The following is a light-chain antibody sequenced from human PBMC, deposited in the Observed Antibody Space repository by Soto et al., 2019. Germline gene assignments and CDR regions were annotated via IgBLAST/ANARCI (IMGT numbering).Light chain of an antibody. V-gene: IGKV3-20*01. Sequence: EIVLTQSPGTLSLSPGERATLSCRSSQSVSSSYLAWYQQKPGQAPRLLIYDASNRATGIPARFSGSGSGTDFTLTISRLEPEDFAVYYCQQYGSSPGPCGQGTTVDIK. CDR3: QQYGSSPGP. CDR1: QSVSSSY. CDR2: DAS. J-gene: IGKJ1*01.